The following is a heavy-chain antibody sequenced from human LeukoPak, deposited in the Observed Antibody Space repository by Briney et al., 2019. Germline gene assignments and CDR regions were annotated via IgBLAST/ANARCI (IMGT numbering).Heavy chain of an antibody. Sequence: ASVKVSCKAAGYTSADYYMYWVRQVPGQGLEWMGRINPNSGGTNYAQKFQGRVTMTRDTSISTAYMELSRLRSDDTAVYYCARSDNSGYYYSYWGQGTLVTVSS. CDR1: GYTSADYY. D-gene: IGHD3-22*01. V-gene: IGHV1-2*06. J-gene: IGHJ4*02. CDR2: INPNSGGT. CDR3: ARSDNSGYYYSY.